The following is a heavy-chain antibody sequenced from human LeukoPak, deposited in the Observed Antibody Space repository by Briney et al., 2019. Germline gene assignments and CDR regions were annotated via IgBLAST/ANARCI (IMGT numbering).Heavy chain of an antibody. CDR1: GDSNRSSSYY. CDR2: IYYSGST. D-gene: IGHD7-27*01. V-gene: IGHV4-39*01. CDR3: ARQAPGTGDGDY. Sequence: SETLSLTCTVSGDSNRSSSYYWGWIRQPPGKGLEWIGSIYYSGSTYYNPSLESRVTISVDTSKNQFSLKLSSVTAADTALYYCARQAPGTGDGDYWGQGTLVTVSS. J-gene: IGHJ4*02.